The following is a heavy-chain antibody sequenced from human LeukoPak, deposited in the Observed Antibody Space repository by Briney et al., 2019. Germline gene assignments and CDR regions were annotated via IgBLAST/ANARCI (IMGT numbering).Heavy chain of an antibody. CDR3: ARASLGYCSSTSCLKEDPLVY. CDR1: GFTFSSYG. Sequence: GRSLRLSCAASGFTFSSYGMHWVRQAPGKGLEWVAVIWYDGSNKYYADSVKGRFTISRDNSKNTLYLQMNSLRAEDTAVYYCARASLGYCSSTSCLKEDPLVYWGQGTLVTVSS. J-gene: IGHJ4*02. V-gene: IGHV3-33*01. D-gene: IGHD2-2*01. CDR2: IWYDGSNK.